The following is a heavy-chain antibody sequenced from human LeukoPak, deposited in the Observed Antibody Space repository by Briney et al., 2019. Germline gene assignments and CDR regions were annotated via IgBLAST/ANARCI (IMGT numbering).Heavy chain of an antibody. Sequence: GGALRLSCETSGFIFSNCWMTWVRQAPGKGLEWGSAISGSGGSTYYADSVKGRFTISSDNSKNTLYLQMNSLRAEATAVYYCAKDAGVEEGYFDYWGQGTLVTVSS. CDR1: GFIFSNCW. CDR2: ISGSGGST. V-gene: IGHV3-23*01. D-gene: IGHD2-8*01. CDR3: AKDAGVEEGYFDY. J-gene: IGHJ4*02.